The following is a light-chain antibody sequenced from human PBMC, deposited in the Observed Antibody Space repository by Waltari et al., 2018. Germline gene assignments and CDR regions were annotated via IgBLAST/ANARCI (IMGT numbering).Light chain of an antibody. CDR3: TSYTVSDFYV. V-gene: IGLV2-18*02. CDR2: EVI. CDR1: TNHIRTSNP. Sequence: HSALTQPPSVSGSPGQSVTISCTGTTNHIRTSNPVSWYQQAPGTAPNLIIYEVIKRPSGVPDRFSGSQSGGTASLTISGLQAEDEADYYCTSYTVSDFYVFGTGTKVTVL. J-gene: IGLJ1*01.